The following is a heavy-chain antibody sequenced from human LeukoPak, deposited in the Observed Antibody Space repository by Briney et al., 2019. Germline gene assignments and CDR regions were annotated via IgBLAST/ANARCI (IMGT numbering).Heavy chain of an antibody. CDR2: ISPSNNSI. J-gene: IGHJ4*02. Sequence: PGGSLRLSCAASGFRFSDYYMSWIRQPPGKGLEWISNISPSNNSIYYADSVKGRFTISRDNAKNSLYLQMNSLRAEDTAIYYCTRVGYIDEGIDYWGQGTLVTVSS. V-gene: IGHV3-11*04. CDR3: TRVGYIDEGIDY. D-gene: IGHD5-24*01. CDR1: GFRFSDYY.